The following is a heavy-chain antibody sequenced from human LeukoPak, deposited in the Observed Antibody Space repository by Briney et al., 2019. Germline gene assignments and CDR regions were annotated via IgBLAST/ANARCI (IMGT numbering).Heavy chain of an antibody. CDR3: AREKFYDNSGYDY. V-gene: IGHV3-48*03. CDR1: GFTFSSYE. Sequence: GGSLRLSCAASGFTFSSYEMNWVRQAPGKGLEWVAYISSSGNTVYYADSVKGRFTISRDNAKNSLFLQMKSLRAEDTADYYCAREKFYDNSGYDYWGQGTLVTVSS. CDR2: ISSSGNTV. D-gene: IGHD3-22*01. J-gene: IGHJ4*02.